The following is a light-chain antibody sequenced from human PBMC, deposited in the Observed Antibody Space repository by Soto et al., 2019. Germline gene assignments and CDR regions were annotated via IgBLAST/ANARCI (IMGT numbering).Light chain of an antibody. Sequence: EIVLTQSPGTLSLSPGERDTLSCRASQSVSSSYLAWYQRKPGQAPRLLIYGASSRATGIPDRFSGSGSGTDFTLTISRPEPDDFAVYYCQQYGSSPLTFGGGTKVEIK. CDR1: QSVSSSY. CDR3: QQYGSSPLT. CDR2: GAS. J-gene: IGKJ4*01. V-gene: IGKV3-20*01.